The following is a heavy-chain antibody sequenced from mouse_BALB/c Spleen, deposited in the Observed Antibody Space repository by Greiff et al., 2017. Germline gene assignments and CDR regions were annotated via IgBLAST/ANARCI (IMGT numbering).Heavy chain of an antibody. CDR1: GYTFTSYY. V-gene: IGHV1S81*02. D-gene: IGHD1-1*01. Sequence: VQLQQSGAELVKPGASVKLSCKASGYTFTSYYMYWVKQRPGQGLEWIGVINPSNGGTNFNEKFKGKATLTVDKSSSTAYMQLSSLTSEDSAVYYCTRDGSSFAWFAYWGQGTLVTVSA. CDR3: TRDGSSFAWFAY. J-gene: IGHJ3*01. CDR2: INPSNGGT.